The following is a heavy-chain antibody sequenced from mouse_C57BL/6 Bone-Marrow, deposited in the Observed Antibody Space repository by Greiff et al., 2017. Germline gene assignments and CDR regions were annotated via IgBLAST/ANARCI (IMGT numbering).Heavy chain of an antibody. CDR3: ARRIFLPSMDY. CDR2: IYPSDSET. Sequence: QVQLQQPGAELVRPGSSVKLSCKASGYTFTSYWMDWVKQRPGQGLEWIGNIYPSDSETHYNQKFKDKATLTVDKSSSTAYMQLSSLTSEDSAVYYYARRIFLPSMDYWGQGTSVTVSS. J-gene: IGHJ4*01. V-gene: IGHV1-61*01. CDR1: GYTFTSYW. D-gene: IGHD6-1*01.